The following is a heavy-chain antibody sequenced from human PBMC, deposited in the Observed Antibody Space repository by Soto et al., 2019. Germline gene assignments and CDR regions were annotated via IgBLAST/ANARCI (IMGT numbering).Heavy chain of an antibody. CDR1: GFTFTSYA. D-gene: IGHD3-16*02. Sequence: QVQLVESGGSVVQPGRSLRLSCEASGFTFTSYAMHWVRQAPGKGLEWVAVISYDGINEYYADSVKGRFTISRDNSKNTLFLQMGSLRVEDRAVYYFAGDRLRWGDLSLMGYFDYGAREPWSPSPQ. J-gene: IGHJ4*02. V-gene: IGHV3-30*15. CDR2: ISYDGINE. CDR3: AGDRLRWGDLSLMGYFDY.